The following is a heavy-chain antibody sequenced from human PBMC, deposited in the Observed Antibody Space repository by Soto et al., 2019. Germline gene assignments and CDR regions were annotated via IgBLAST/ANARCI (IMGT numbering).Heavy chain of an antibody. D-gene: IGHD1-7*01. CDR1: RFTFSSYA. V-gene: IGHV3-23*01. CDR2: ISGRGGST. CDR3: ASSITGTTGAAFDI. Sequence: LRLSCAASRFTFSSYAMRFVRQAPGKGLEWVSAISGRGGSTSYADXVKGRFTISRANSKNTLYLQINSLRAEDTAVYYCASSITGTTGAAFDIGRQGTMDTVSS. J-gene: IGHJ3*02.